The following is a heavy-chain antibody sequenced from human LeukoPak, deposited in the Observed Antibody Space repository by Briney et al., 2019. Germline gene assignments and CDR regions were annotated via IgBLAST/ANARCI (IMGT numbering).Heavy chain of an antibody. CDR3: ARAKDGYNFYFDY. Sequence: SETLSLTCTVSGGSINHYHWNWIRQPPGKGLEWIGYIYYSGSTNYNPSLKSRVTISVDTSNNQFSLKLNSVTAADTAVYYCARAKDGYNFYFDYWGQGTLVTVSS. CDR1: GGSINHYH. CDR2: IYYSGST. J-gene: IGHJ4*02. V-gene: IGHV4-59*01. D-gene: IGHD5-24*01.